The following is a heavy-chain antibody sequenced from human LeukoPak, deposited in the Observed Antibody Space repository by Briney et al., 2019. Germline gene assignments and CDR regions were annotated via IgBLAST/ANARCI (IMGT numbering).Heavy chain of an antibody. CDR3: ASSYPRHVVVPTANPGSFDI. CDR1: GFTFGSNE. Sequence: GGSLRLSCAASGFTFGSNEMNWVRQAPGKGLEWVSYISSSGRTIYYADSVQGRFTISRDNAKDSLYLEMNSLRDEDTALYYCASSYPRHVVVPTANPGSFDIWGQGTMVTVS. V-gene: IGHV3-48*03. J-gene: IGHJ3*02. D-gene: IGHD2-21*02. CDR2: ISSSGRTI.